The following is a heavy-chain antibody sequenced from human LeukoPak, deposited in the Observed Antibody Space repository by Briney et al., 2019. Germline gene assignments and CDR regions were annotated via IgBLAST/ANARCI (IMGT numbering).Heavy chain of an antibody. CDR3: ARMGVSYYYDSSTYYPTAFDV. CDR2: IFHSGSI. V-gene: IGHV4-38-2*01. CDR1: GYSISSGYY. Sequence: SETLSLTCAVSGYSISSGYYWGWIRPSPGKGLEWIATIFHSGSIYYNPSLKSRVTLSVDTSKNQFSLRLNSVTAADTALYYCARMGVSYYYDSSTYYPTAFDVWGQGTMVSVSS. J-gene: IGHJ3*01. D-gene: IGHD3-22*01.